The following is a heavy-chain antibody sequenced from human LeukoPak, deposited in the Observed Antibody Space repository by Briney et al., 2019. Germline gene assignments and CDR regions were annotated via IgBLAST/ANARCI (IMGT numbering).Heavy chain of an antibody. Sequence: GRSLRLSCAASGFTFSSYGMHWVRQAPGRGLEWVSGITGRGDHTYYADSAKGRFTISRDNFKNTVFLEMNSLRDEDTAVYYCAKGLGLAIVSTLDRWGQGTLVTVSS. CDR1: GFTFSSYG. J-gene: IGHJ5*02. CDR3: AKGLGLAIVSTLDR. D-gene: IGHD1-26*01. V-gene: IGHV3-23*01. CDR2: ITGRGDHT.